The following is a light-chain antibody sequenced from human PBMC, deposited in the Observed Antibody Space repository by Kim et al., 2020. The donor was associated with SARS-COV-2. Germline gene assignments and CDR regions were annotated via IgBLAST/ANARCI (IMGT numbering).Light chain of an antibody. CDR1: NSDIGYYNF. CDR2: DVT. CDR3: SSYSGSTTLVV. V-gene: IGLV2-14*03. J-gene: IGLJ2*01. Sequence: QSALTQPASVSGSPGQSITISCTGTNSDIGYYNFVSWYQQHPGKAPKLIIYDVTRRPSGVSNRFSGSKSGNTASLTISGLQAEDEADYYCSSYSGSTTLVVFGGGTQLTVL.